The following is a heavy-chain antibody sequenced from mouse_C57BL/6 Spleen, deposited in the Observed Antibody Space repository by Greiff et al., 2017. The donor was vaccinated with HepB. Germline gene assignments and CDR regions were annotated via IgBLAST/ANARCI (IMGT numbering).Heavy chain of an antibody. CDR1: GFTFSDYG. V-gene: IGHV5-15*01. D-gene: IGHD2-1*01. J-gene: IGHJ3*01. Sequence: EVKVVESGGGLVQPGGSLKLSCAASGFTFSDYGMAWVRQAPRKGPEWVAFISNLAYSIYYADTVTGRFTISRENAKNTLYLEMSSLRSEDTAMYYCASLYYGTAEFAYWGQGTLVTVSA. CDR3: ASLYYGTAEFAY. CDR2: ISNLAYSI.